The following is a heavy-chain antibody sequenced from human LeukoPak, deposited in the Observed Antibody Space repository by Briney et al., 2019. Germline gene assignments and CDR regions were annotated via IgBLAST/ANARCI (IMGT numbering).Heavy chain of an antibody. D-gene: IGHD3-10*01. CDR2: ISSGSVYI. Sequence: GGSLRLSCAASGFTFSTYGMNWVRQAPGKGLEWVSSISSGSVYIYYADSVKGLFTISRDNAKSSLYLQMNSLRAEDTAVYYCARDEHGSGSYYNFDYWGQGTLVTVSS. CDR1: GFTFSTYG. CDR3: ARDEHGSGSYYNFDY. V-gene: IGHV3-21*01. J-gene: IGHJ4*02.